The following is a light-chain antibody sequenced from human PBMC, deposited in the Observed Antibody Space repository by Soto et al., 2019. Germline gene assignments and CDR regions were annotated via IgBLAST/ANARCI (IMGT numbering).Light chain of an antibody. CDR2: GAS. J-gene: IGKJ1*01. CDR3: LQDSGYSWT. CDR1: QGIDNY. V-gene: IGKV1-16*02. Sequence: DIQMTQSPSSLSASVGDRVTIFCRASQGIDNYLAWFQQKPGKAPKCLIYGASSLQSGVPSKFSGSGFGTDFTLTINSLQPEDFAAYFCLQDSGYSWTFGQGTKVEVK.